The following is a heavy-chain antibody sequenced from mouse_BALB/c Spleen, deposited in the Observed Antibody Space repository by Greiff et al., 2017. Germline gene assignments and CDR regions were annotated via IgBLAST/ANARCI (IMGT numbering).Heavy chain of an antibody. D-gene: IGHD2-4*01. CDR3: ARKGEITTDSYYFDY. Sequence: VKLMESGPGLVAPSQSLSITCTVSGFSLTGYGVNWVRQPPGKGLEWLGMIWGDGSTDYNSALKSRLSISKDNSKSQVFLKMNSLQTDDTARYYCARKGEITTDSYYFDYWGQGTTLTVSS. CDR1: GFSLTGYG. V-gene: IGHV2-6-7*01. J-gene: IGHJ2*01. CDR2: IWGDGST.